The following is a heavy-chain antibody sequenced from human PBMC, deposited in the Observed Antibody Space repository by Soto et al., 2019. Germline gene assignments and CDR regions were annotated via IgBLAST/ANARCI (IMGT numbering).Heavy chain of an antibody. Sequence: PWGSLRLSCAASGFTFISFAFIFFRQAPGKGLEWVSAISGSGDGTDYADSVKGRFTVSRDNSKNTLYLQMNSLRAEDTAVYYCAGPGYSSQDYWGQGALVTVSS. J-gene: IGHJ4*02. V-gene: IGHV3-23*01. CDR3: AGPGYSSQDY. CDR1: GFTFISFA. D-gene: IGHD5-18*01. CDR2: ISGSGDGT.